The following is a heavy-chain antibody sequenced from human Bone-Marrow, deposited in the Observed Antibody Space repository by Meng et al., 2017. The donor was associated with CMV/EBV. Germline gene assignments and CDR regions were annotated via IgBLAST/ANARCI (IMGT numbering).Heavy chain of an antibody. CDR2: INHSGST. D-gene: IGHD3-3*01. CDR1: GGSFSGYY. CDR3: ARVYDFWRGYLDY. J-gene: IGHJ4*02. V-gene: IGHV4-34*01. Sequence: SETLSLTCAVYGGSFSGYYWSWIRQPPGKGLEWIGEINHSGSTNYNPSLKSRVTISVDTSKNQFSLKLSSVTAADTAVYYCARVYDFWRGYLDYWGQGTLVTVSS.